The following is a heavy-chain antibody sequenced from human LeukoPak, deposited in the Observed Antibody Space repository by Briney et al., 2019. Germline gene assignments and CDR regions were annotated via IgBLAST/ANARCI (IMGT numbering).Heavy chain of an antibody. Sequence: SETLSLTCSVSGGSITSADHYWSWIRQLPGKGLEWIGYIYYTGSTYYNPSFKSRALISVDTSKYQFSLDLSSVTAADTAVYYCAKGSLKYCGGDCSRQAFDIWGQGTMVTVSS. J-gene: IGHJ3*02. CDR3: AKGSLKYCGGDCSRQAFDI. CDR2: IYYTGST. V-gene: IGHV4-30-4*08. CDR1: GGSITSADHY. D-gene: IGHD2-21*01.